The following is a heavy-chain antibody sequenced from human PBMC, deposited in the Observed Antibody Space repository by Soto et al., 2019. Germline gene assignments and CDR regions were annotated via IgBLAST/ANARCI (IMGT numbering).Heavy chain of an antibody. D-gene: IGHD6-13*01. CDR3: ASRSAVIAAAGPLGMNV. V-gene: IGHV3-21*01. CDR1: GFTFSSYW. CDR2: ISSSSSYI. Sequence: PGGSLRLSCAASGFTFSSYWMSWVRQAPGKGLEWVSSISSSSSYIYYADSVKGRFTISRDNAKNSLYLQVNSLRAEDTAVYYCASRSAVIAAAGPLGMNVWGQGTTVTVSS. J-gene: IGHJ6*02.